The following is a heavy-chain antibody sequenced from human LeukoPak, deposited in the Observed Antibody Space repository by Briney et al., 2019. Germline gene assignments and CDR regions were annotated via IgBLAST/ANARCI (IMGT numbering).Heavy chain of an antibody. CDR2: ISAYNGNT. V-gene: IGHV1-18*01. J-gene: IGHJ6*03. Sequence: ASVKVSCKASVYTFTSYGISWVRQAPGQGLEWMGWISAYNGNTNYAQKLQGRVTMTTDTSTSTAYMELRSLRSDDTAVYYCARDGQGISGWYSYYYYYYMDVWGKGTRSPSP. CDR3: ARDGQGISGWYSYYYYYYMDV. D-gene: IGHD6-19*01. CDR1: VYTFTSYG.